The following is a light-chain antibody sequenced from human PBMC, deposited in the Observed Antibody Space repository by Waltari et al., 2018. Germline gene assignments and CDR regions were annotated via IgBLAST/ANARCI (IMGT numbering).Light chain of an antibody. CDR3: QLRSNWPIT. J-gene: IGKJ5*01. CDR2: EAS. CDR1: QSVSCY. V-gene: IGKV3-11*01. Sequence: EIVLTQSPATRSLSPGERATLSCRASQSVSCYLGCVQQTPGQAPSLLIYEASNRATGSAARLSGSGYATDFTLTISSLEAEDFAVYYCQLRSNWPITFDQGTRLEMK.